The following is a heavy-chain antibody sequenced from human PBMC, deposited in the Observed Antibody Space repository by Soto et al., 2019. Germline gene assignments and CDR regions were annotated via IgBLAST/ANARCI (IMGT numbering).Heavy chain of an antibody. J-gene: IGHJ4*02. V-gene: IGHV3-23*01. CDR1: GFTFSSYA. Sequence: AGGSLRLSCAASGFTFSSYAMSWVSQAPGKGLEWVSAISGSGGSTYYADSVKGRFTISRDNSKNTLYLQMNSLRAEDTAVYYCARTGYCSGGSCSIFDYWGQGTLVTVSS. D-gene: IGHD2-15*01. CDR3: ARTGYCSGGSCSIFDY. CDR2: ISGSGGST.